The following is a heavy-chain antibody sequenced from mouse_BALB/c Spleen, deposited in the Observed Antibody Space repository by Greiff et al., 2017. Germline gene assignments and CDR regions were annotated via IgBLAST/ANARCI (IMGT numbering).Heavy chain of an antibody. CDR2: IRNKANGYTT. CDR3: ARDIWYDYGLYYFDY. CDR1: GFPFTAYY. J-gene: IGHJ2*01. D-gene: IGHD2-4*01. V-gene: IGHV7-3*02. Sequence: EVQRVESGGGLVQPGGSLSLSCATSGFPFTAYYMSWVRQPPGKALEWMGFIRNKANGYTTEYSASVKGRFTISSDNSQSILYLQMNTLRAEDSATYYCARDIWYDYGLYYFDYWGQGTTLTVSS.